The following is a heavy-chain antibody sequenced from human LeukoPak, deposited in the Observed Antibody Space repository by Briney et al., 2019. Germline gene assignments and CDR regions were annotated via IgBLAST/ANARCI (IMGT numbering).Heavy chain of an antibody. D-gene: IGHD6-13*01. Sequence: GASVKVSCKASGGSFNSYVITWVRQAPGQGLEWMGRIIPILDVANFAQKFQGRVTITADKSTNTAHMELSSLRSEDTAVYYCARDVVAAAGTTNWGQGTLVTVSS. CDR2: IIPILDVA. CDR3: ARDVVAAAGTTN. CDR1: GGSFNSYV. V-gene: IGHV1-69*04. J-gene: IGHJ4*02.